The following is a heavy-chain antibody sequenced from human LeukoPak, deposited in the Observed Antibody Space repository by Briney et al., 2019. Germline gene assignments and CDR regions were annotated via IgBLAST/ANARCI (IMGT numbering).Heavy chain of an antibody. J-gene: IGHJ4*02. CDR3: AGVGDSSGWYYFDY. Sequence: GGSLRLSCAASGFAFSSYGMHWVRQAPGKGLEWVAVIWYDGSNKYYADSVKGRFTISRDNSKNTLYLQMNSLRAEDTAVYYCAGVGDSSGWYYFDYWGQGTLVTVSS. CDR2: IWYDGSNK. CDR1: GFAFSSYG. V-gene: IGHV3-33*01. D-gene: IGHD6-19*01.